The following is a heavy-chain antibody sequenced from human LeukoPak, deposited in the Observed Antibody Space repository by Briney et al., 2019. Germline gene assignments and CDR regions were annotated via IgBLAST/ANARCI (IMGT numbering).Heavy chain of an antibody. V-gene: IGHV3-21*01. J-gene: IGHJ4*02. CDR1: GFTFSSYS. CDR2: ISSSSSYI. CDR3: ARVKYYDSSGYSK. Sequence: GSLRLSCAASGFTFSSYSMNWVRQAPGKGLEWVSSISSSSSYIYYADSVKGRFTISRDNAKNSLFLQMNSLRAEDTAVYYCARVKYYDSSGYSKWGQGTLVTVSS. D-gene: IGHD3-22*01.